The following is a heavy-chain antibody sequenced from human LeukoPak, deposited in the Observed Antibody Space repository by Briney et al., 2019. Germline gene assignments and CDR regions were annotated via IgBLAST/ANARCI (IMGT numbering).Heavy chain of an antibody. Sequence: GGSLRLSCAASGFTFSSYAMSWVRLAPGKGLEWVSFITSSSSYVYYADSVKGRFTISRDNAKNSLFLQMNSLRAEDTAVYYCARESIVIVPAPMDVWGQGTTVTVSS. J-gene: IGHJ6*02. CDR1: GFTFSSYA. CDR2: ITSSSSYV. V-gene: IGHV3-21*01. CDR3: ARESIVIVPAPMDV. D-gene: IGHD2-2*01.